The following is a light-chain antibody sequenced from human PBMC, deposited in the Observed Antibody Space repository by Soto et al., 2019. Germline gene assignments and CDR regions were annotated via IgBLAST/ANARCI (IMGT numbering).Light chain of an antibody. CDR2: DAS. CDR1: QSIGTW. V-gene: IGKV1-5*01. J-gene: IGKJ5*01. CDR3: QEYNSYPVS. Sequence: DIQGTQSPATLSAFVGDRVTISCRARQSIGTWLAWYQQKPGKDPKLLIYDASTLESGVPSRFSGSGSGTEFTLTISSLQPEDVATYYCQEYNSYPVSFGQGTRLDI.